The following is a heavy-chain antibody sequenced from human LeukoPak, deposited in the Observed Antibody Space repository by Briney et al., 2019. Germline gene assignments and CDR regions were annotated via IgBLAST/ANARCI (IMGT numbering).Heavy chain of an antibody. V-gene: IGHV4-34*01. CDR2: INHSGST. D-gene: IGHD4-23*01. CDR3: ARGPPIPDYGGNSLDY. Sequence: PSETLSLTCAVYGGSFSGYYWSWIRQPPGKGLEWIGEINHSGSTNYNPSLKSRVTISVDTSKNQFSLKLSSVTAADTAAYYCARGPPIPDYGGNSLDYWGQGTLVTVSS. J-gene: IGHJ4*02. CDR1: GGSFSGYY.